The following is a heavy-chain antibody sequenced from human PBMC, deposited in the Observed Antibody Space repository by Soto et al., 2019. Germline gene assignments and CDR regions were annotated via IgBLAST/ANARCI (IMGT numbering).Heavy chain of an antibody. CDR1: GGSISSSSYY. J-gene: IGHJ6*02. Sequence: PSETLSLTCTVSGGSISSSSYYWGWIRQPPGKGLEWIGSIYYSGSTYYNPSLKSRVTISVDTSKNQFSLKLSSVTAADTAVYYCARNGGGHLLRYLDGLPSDYYYYMDVWGQGTTVTASS. D-gene: IGHD3-9*01. CDR3: ARNGGGHLLRYLDGLPSDYYYYMDV. V-gene: IGHV4-39*01. CDR2: IYYSGST.